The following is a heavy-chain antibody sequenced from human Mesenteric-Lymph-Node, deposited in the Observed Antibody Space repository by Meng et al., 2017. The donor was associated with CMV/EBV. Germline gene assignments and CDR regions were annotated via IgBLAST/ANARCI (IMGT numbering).Heavy chain of an antibody. D-gene: IGHD3-9*01. Sequence: KASGGTFSNYGVSWVRQAPGQGLEWMGRIIPILGIANYAQKFQGRVTITADKSTSTAYMELSSLRSEDTAVYYCASDYDILTGYTFDYWGQGTLVTVSS. J-gene: IGHJ4*02. CDR3: ASDYDILTGYTFDY. CDR2: IIPILGIA. V-gene: IGHV1-69*04. CDR1: GGTFSNYG.